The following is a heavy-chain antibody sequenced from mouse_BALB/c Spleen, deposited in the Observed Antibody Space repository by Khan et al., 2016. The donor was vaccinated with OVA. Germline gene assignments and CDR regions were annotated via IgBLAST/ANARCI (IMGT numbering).Heavy chain of an antibody. CDR2: ISYSGRT. J-gene: IGHJ2*01. Sequence: EVQLQESGPGLVKPSQSLSLTCTVTGYSITSDYAWNWIRQFPGNKLEWMGYISYSGRTSYNPSLKSRISITRDKSKNQFFLQLNSVTTEDTARYYCARSVAITTVVATDFDYWGQGTTRTVSS. D-gene: IGHD1-1*01. CDR3: ARSVAITTVVATDFDY. CDR1: GYSITSDYA. V-gene: IGHV3-2*02.